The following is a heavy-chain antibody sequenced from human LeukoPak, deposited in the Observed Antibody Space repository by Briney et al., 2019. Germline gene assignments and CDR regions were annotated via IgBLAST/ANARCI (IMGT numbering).Heavy chain of an antibody. J-gene: IGHJ4*02. CDR3: AREYGNDWPYFDY. Sequence: PGGSLRLSCAASGFTFSSYAMSWVRQAPGKGLEWVSAISRSGDSPSYTDSMKGRFTISRDNSKNTLYLQMNSLRAEDTAVYFCAREYGNDWPYFDYWGQGALVTVSS. V-gene: IGHV3-23*01. D-gene: IGHD3-9*01. CDR1: GFTFSSYA. CDR2: ISRSGDSP.